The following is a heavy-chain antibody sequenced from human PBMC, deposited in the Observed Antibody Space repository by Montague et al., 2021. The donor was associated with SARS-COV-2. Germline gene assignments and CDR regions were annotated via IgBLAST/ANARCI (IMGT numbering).Heavy chain of an antibody. CDR3: ASGVVAARPVVDY. CDR2: SDACEGT. CDR1: GGPISGVF. V-gene: IGHV4-4*07. J-gene: IGHJ4*02. Sequence: SETLSLTCSVSGGPISGVFWYWSWNPARQGLEWMGLSDACEGTNYYHYLDSRVTMSVDTSKNQFPLKVNPVTAADTAMYYCASGVVAARPVVDYWGRGTLVTVSS. D-gene: IGHD2-15*01.